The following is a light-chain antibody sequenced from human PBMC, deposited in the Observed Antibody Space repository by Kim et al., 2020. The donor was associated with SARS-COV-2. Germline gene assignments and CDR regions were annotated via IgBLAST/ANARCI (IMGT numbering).Light chain of an antibody. CDR3: QQLNHYPLT. CDR2: AAS. Sequence: DIQLTQSPSSLSASVGDRVTITCRASQSISNCLAWYQRKPGKAPNLLIYAASTLQSGVPSRFSGSGSGTEFTLTISSLQPEDFATYYCQQLNHYPLTFGGGTKVDIK. CDR1: QSISNC. V-gene: IGKV1-9*01. J-gene: IGKJ4*01.